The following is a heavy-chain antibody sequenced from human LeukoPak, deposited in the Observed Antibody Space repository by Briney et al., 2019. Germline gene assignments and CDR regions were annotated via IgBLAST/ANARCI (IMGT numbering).Heavy chain of an antibody. CDR2: IWNDGSHQ. CDR3: ARDATEYGDSHFDW. Sequence: PGGSLRLSCSASGFTFSSYGMHWVRQAPGKGLEWVAVIWNDGSHQYYADSEKGRFTISRDNSRNTVYLQMNRLRVEDTAVYYCARDATEYGDSHFDWWCQGTLVTVSS. CDR1: GFTFSSYG. J-gene: IGHJ4*02. D-gene: IGHD4-17*01. V-gene: IGHV3-33*01.